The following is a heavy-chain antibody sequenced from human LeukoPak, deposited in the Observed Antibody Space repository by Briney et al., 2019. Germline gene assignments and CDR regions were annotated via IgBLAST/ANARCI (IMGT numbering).Heavy chain of an antibody. CDR1: GFTFSSYA. V-gene: IGHV3-23*01. CDR2: ISGSGGSA. J-gene: IGHJ4*02. CDR3: GVEMATIWFDF. Sequence: GGSLRLSCAASGFTFSSYAMSWVRQAPGKGLEWVSAISGSGGSAYYADSVKGRFTTSRDNSKNTVYLQMNSLRAEDTAVYYCGVEMATIWFDFWGQGTLVTVSS. D-gene: IGHD5-24*01.